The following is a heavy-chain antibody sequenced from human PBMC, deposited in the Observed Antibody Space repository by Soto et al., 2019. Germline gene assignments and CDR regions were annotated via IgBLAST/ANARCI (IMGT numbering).Heavy chain of an antibody. V-gene: IGHV1-3*01. Sequence: ASVKVSCKASGYTFTRYAMHWVRQAPGQRLEWMGWINAGNGNTKYSQKFQGRVTITRDTSASTAYMELSSLRSEDTAVYYCARDQGVVVPAAMSYYYGMDVWGQGTTVTVSS. D-gene: IGHD2-2*01. CDR1: GYTFTRYA. J-gene: IGHJ6*02. CDR2: INAGNGNT. CDR3: ARDQGVVVPAAMSYYYGMDV.